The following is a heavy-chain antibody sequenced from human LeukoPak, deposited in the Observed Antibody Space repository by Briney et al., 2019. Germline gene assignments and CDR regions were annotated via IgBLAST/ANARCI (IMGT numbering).Heavy chain of an antibody. D-gene: IGHD2-2*01. J-gene: IGHJ4*02. V-gene: IGHV3-30*18. CDR2: ISYDGSNK. CDR1: GFTFSSYG. CDR3: AKDRWVLNIVVVPALDY. Sequence: PGRSLRLSCAASGFTFSSYGMHWVRQAPGKGLEWVAVISYDGSNKYYADSVKGRFTISGDNSKNTLYLQMNSLRAEDTAVYYCAKDRWVLNIVVVPALDYWGQGTLVTVSS.